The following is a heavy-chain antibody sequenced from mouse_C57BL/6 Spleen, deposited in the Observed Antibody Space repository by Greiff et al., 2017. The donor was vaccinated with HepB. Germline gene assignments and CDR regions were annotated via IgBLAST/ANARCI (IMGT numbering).Heavy chain of an antibody. CDR1: GFNIKDYY. D-gene: IGHD2-3*01. Sequence: EVQLQQSGAELVRPGASVKLSCTASGFNIKDYYMHWVKQRPEQGLEWIGRIDPEDGDTEYAPKFQGKATMTADTSSNTAYLQLSSLTSEDTAVYYCTSFYDGYSWFAYWGQGTLVTVSA. V-gene: IGHV14-1*01. CDR2: IDPEDGDT. J-gene: IGHJ3*01. CDR3: TSFYDGYSWFAY.